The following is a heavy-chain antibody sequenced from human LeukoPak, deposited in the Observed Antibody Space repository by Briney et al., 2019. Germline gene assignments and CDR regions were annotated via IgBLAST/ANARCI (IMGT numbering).Heavy chain of an antibody. Sequence: GGSLRLSCAASGFTFSSYGMHWVRQAPGKGLEWVAFIRYDGSNKYYADSVKGRFTISRDNSKNTLYLQMNSLRAEDTAVYYCARDEGYDILTGYLFDYWGQGTLVTVSS. J-gene: IGHJ4*02. V-gene: IGHV3-30*02. D-gene: IGHD3-9*01. CDR2: IRYDGSNK. CDR3: ARDEGYDILTGYLFDY. CDR1: GFTFSSYG.